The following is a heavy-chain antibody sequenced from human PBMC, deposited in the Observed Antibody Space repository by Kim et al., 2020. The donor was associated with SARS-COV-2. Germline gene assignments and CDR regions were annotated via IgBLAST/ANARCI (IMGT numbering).Heavy chain of an antibody. Sequence: LKSRVPRSVDTSKNQFSLKLSSVTAADTAVYYCARVLNYYDSSGDYGMDVWGQGTTVTVSS. CDR3: ARVLNYYDSSGDYGMDV. V-gene: IGHV4-34*01. D-gene: IGHD3-22*01. J-gene: IGHJ6*02.